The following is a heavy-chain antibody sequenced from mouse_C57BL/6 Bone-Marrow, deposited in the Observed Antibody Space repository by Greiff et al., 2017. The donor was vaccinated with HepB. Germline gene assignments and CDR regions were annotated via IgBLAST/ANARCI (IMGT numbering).Heavy chain of an antibody. D-gene: IGHD2-2*01. CDR1: GYTFTDYE. CDR3: TRSYFYGSVFAY. J-gene: IGHJ3*01. V-gene: IGHV1-15*01. Sequence: VQLQQSGAELVRPGASVTLSCKASGYTFTDYEMHWVKQTPVHGLEWIGAIDPETGGTAYNQKFKGKALLTADKSSSTAYMELRSLTSEDSAVYYCTRSYFYGSVFAYWGQGPLVTVSA. CDR2: IDPETGGT.